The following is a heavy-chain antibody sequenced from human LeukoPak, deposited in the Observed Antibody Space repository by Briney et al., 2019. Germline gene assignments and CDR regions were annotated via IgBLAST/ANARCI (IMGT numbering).Heavy chain of an antibody. CDR1: GFTFADYA. CDR3: AKDLSSAITSALVLDV. D-gene: IGHD3-22*01. J-gene: IGHJ6*02. V-gene: IGHV3-9*01. CDR2: ITWNRENI. Sequence: GGSLRLSCTVSGFTFADYAMHWVRHTPGKGLEGVAGITWNRENIEYGDSVKGRFTISRDNVKNVLYLQMNSLRPEDTALYYCAKDLSSAITSALVLDVWGEGGTV.